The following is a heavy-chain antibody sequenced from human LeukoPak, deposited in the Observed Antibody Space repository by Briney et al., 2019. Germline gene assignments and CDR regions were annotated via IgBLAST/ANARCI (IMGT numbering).Heavy chain of an antibody. CDR3: ARTREYSSTWFFPPFDP. CDR2: INPNSGRT. J-gene: IGHJ5*02. D-gene: IGHD6-13*01. CDR1: GYTFTGYY. V-gene: IGHV1-2*02. Sequence: PGGSLRLSCAASGYTFTGYYMNWVRQAPGQGLEWMGWINPNSGRTNYAHNFQGRVTLTRDPSISTAYMELTGLTSNDTGVYYCARTREYSSTWFFPPFDPWGQGTLVTVSS.